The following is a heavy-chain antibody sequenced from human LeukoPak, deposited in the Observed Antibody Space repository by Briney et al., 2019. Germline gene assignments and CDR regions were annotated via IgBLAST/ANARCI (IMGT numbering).Heavy chain of an antibody. Sequence: GGSLRLSCAASGFTFSSYEMNWVRQAPGKGLEWVSYISSNGNTIYYADSVKGRFTISRDNARNSLFLQMNSLRAEDTALYYCARGFPRLDYWGQGTLVTVSS. CDR2: ISSNGNTI. CDR1: GFTFSSYE. CDR3: ARGFPRLDY. J-gene: IGHJ4*02. D-gene: IGHD2/OR15-2a*01. V-gene: IGHV3-48*03.